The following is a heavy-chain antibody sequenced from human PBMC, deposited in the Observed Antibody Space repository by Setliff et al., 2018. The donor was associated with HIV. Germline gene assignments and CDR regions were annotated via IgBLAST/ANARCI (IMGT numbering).Heavy chain of an antibody. CDR1: GGSISSYY. V-gene: IGHV4-4*09. Sequence: SETLSLTCTVSGGSISSYYWSWIRQPPGKGLEWIGYIYTSGSTNYNPSLKSRVTISVDTSKNQFSLELRSVTAADTAVYYCEVAGQWGQGTLVTVSS. CDR2: IYTSGST. J-gene: IGHJ4*02. CDR3: EVAGQ. D-gene: IGHD6-19*01.